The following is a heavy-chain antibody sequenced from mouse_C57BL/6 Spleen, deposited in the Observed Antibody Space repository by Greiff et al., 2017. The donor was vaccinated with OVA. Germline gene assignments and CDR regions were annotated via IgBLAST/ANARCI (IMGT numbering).Heavy chain of an antibody. CDR2: IYPGDGDT. CDR3: ARGGITTVVEYYFDY. Sequence: QVQLQQSGPELVKPGASVKISCKASGYAFSSSWMNWVKQRPGKGLEWIGRIYPGDGDTNYNGKFKGKATLTADKSSSTAYMQLSSLTSEDSAVYFCARGGITTVVEYYFDYWGQGTTLTVSS. CDR1: GYAFSSSW. J-gene: IGHJ2*01. D-gene: IGHD1-1*01. V-gene: IGHV1-82*01.